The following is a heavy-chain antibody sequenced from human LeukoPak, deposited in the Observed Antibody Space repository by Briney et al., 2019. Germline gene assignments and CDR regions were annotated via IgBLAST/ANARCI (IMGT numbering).Heavy chain of an antibody. V-gene: IGHV4-30-2*01. CDR2: IYQSGSA. Sequence: SQTLSLTCGVSGASVSSIGYSWSWIRQPPGRGLEWIGYIYQSGSASYNPSLQSRVTISIDKSKNQFSLNLNSVTAADTAVYYCARNSYYDNSGEGAFDIWGQGTMVTVSS. D-gene: IGHD3-22*01. CDR3: ARNSYYDNSGEGAFDI. J-gene: IGHJ3*02. CDR1: GASVSSIGYS.